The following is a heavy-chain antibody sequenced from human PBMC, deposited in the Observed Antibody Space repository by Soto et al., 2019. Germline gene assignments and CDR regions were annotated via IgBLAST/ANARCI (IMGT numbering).Heavy chain of an antibody. CDR1: GGSISSYY. CDR2: IYYSGST. D-gene: IGHD3-3*01. V-gene: IGHV4-59*08. CDR3: ARHSIRFLEWWLDY. Sequence: SETLSLTYTVSGGSISSYYWSWIRQPPGKGLEWIGYIYYSGSTNYNPSLKSRVTISVDTSKNQFSLKLSSVTAADTAVYYCARHSIRFLEWWLDYWGQGTLVTVSS. J-gene: IGHJ4*02.